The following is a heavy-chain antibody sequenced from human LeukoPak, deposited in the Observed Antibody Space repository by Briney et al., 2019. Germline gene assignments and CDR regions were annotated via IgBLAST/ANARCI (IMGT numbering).Heavy chain of an antibody. J-gene: IGHJ5*02. CDR1: GFTFDDYG. CDR2: INWNGGMT. D-gene: IGHD6-13*01. V-gene: IGHV3-20*04. Sequence: GGSLRLSCAASGFTFDDYGMSWVRQGPGKGLEWVSGINWNGGMTTYADSVKGRFTISRDNAKNSLYLQMNSLRAEDTDVYYCATLSTGSSSWWFDPWGQGTLVTVSS. CDR3: ATLSTGSSSWWFDP.